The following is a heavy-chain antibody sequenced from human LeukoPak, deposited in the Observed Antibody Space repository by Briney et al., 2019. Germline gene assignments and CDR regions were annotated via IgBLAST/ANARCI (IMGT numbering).Heavy chain of an antibody. CDR2: ISYDGSNK. Sequence: HPGRSLRLSCAASGFTFSSYGMHWVRQAPGKGLEWVAVISYDGSNKYYADSVKGRFTISRDNSKNTLYLQMNSLRAEDTAVYYCAKDYFFPYGGNSFPGYWGQGTLVTVSS. CDR1: GFTFSSYG. D-gene: IGHD4-23*01. CDR3: AKDYFFPYGGNSFPGY. J-gene: IGHJ4*02. V-gene: IGHV3-30*18.